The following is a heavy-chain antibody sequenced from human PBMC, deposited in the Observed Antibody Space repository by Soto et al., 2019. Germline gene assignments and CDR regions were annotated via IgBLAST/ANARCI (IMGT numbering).Heavy chain of an antibody. CDR1: GFTFSSYA. CDR3: APIAARTETPRGMDV. V-gene: IGHV3-23*01. Sequence: GGSLRLSCAASGFTFSSYAMSWVRQAPGKGLEWVSAISGSGGSTYYADSVKGRFTISRDNSKNTLYLKMNSLRAEDTAVFYCAPIAARTETPRGMDVWGQGTTVTVSS. J-gene: IGHJ6*02. D-gene: IGHD6-6*01. CDR2: ISGSGGST.